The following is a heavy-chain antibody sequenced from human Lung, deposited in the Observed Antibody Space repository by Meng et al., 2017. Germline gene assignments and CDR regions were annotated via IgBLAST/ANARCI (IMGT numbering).Heavy chain of an antibody. CDR2: INHSGST. V-gene: IGHV4-34*01. Sequence: PRQQWGTGLLNPSESLTLTRAVYGVSFSGCCWGWIRQPPGKGLEWIGEINHSGSTNYNPSLKSRVTISVDTSKNQFSLKLSSVTAADTAVYYCARPKQANWYFDLWGRGTLVTVSS. J-gene: IGHJ2*01. CDR1: GVSFSGCC. CDR3: ARPKQANWYFDL. D-gene: IGHD1/OR15-1a*01.